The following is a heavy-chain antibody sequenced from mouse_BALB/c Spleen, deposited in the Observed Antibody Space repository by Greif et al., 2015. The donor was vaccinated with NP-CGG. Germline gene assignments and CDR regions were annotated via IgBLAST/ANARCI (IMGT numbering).Heavy chain of an antibody. CDR3: ARYLRPWYFDV. D-gene: IGHD1-1*01. CDR2: ILPGSGST. CDR1: GYTFSSYW. V-gene: IGHV1-9*01. Sequence: QVQLQQPGAELMKPGASVKISCEATGYTFSSYWIEWVKQRPGHGLEWIGEILPGSGSTNYNEKFKGKATFTADTSSNTAYMQLSSLTSEDSAVYYCARYLRPWYFDVWGAGTTVTVSS. J-gene: IGHJ1*01.